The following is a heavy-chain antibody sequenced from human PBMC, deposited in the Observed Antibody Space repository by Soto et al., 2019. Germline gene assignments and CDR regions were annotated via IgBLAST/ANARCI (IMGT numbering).Heavy chain of an antibody. CDR2: LYYTGTT. CDR1: GGSIGSSSYY. V-gene: IGHV4-39*01. D-gene: IGHD2-2*01. J-gene: IGHJ5*02. CDR3: GAYCSRPYCYDWFDP. Sequence: QMQLQESGPGLVKASETLTLTCSVSGGSIGSSSYYFGWIRQPPGKGLEWIGSLYYTGTTYYNSSLKSRVTISAEKSQNQFSLRLSSVTAADTAVYYCGAYCSRPYCYDWFDPWGQGTLVTVSS.